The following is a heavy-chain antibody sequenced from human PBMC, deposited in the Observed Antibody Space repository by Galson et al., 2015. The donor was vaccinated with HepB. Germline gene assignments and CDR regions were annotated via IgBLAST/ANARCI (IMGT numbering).Heavy chain of an antibody. J-gene: IGHJ4*02. V-gene: IGHV3-7*03. D-gene: IGHD1-1*01. CDR1: GYSFSDCW. CDR2: ISYDEYNY. Sequence: SLRVSCAASGYSFSDCWMSWIRQAPGKRPEWVANISYDEYNYYYAHFVKGRFTISRDNARNSVFLQMSSLRHDDTAVYYCVRVRTYKGSNSFDFWGQGALVTVSS. CDR3: VRVRTYKGSNSFDF.